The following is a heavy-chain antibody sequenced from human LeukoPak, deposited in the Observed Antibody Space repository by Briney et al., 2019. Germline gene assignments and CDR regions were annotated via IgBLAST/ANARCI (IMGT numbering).Heavy chain of an antibody. CDR2: ISAYNGNT. D-gene: IGHD3-16*01. Sequence: GASVKVSCKASGYTFTSYGISWVRQAPGQGLEWMGRISAYNGNTNYAQKLQGRVTMTTDTSTSTAYMELRSLRSDDTAVYYCARNKGGYVSLNWFDPWGQGTLVTVSS. CDR1: GYTFTSYG. J-gene: IGHJ5*02. V-gene: IGHV1-18*01. CDR3: ARNKGGYVSLNWFDP.